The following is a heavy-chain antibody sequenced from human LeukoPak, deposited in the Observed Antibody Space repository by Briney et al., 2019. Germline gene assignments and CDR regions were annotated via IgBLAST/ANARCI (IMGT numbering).Heavy chain of an antibody. CDR3: ARGRSSGWIDY. CDR2: IYHSGST. J-gene: IGHJ4*02. CDR1: GVSISSGGYS. V-gene: IGHV4-30-2*01. Sequence: SSETLSLTCAVSGVSISSGGYSWSWIRQPPGKGLEWIGCIYHSGSTYYNPSLKSRVTISVDRSKNQFSLKLSSVTAADTAVYYCARGRSSGWIDYWGQGTLVTVSS. D-gene: IGHD6-19*01.